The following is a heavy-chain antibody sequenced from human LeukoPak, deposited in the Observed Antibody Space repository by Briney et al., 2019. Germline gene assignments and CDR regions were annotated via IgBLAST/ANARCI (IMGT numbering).Heavy chain of an antibody. J-gene: IGHJ6*03. CDR1: GYTFTSYG. V-gene: IGHV1-18*01. CDR3: ARYQGGFYYYYYMDV. Sequence: ASVKVSCKASGYTFTSYGISWVRQAPGQGLEWMGWISAYNGNTNYAQKLQGRVTMTTDTSTSTAYMELRSLRSDDTAVYYCARYQGGFYYYYYMDVWGKGTTVTISS. D-gene: IGHD1-26*01. CDR2: ISAYNGNT.